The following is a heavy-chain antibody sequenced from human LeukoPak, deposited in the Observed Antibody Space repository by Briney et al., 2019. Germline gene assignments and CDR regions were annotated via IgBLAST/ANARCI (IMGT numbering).Heavy chain of an antibody. D-gene: IGHD3-22*01. V-gene: IGHV4-38-2*02. CDR2: IYYSGST. J-gene: IGHJ4*02. CDR1: TYSISSGYY. CDR3: ARDVGHRYYDSSGYPDY. Sequence: SETLSLTCTVSTYSISSGYYWGWIRQPPGKGLEWIGSIYYSGSTYYNPSLKSRVTISVDTSKNQFSLKLSSVTAADTAVYCCARDVGHRYYDSSGYPDYWGQGTLVTVSS.